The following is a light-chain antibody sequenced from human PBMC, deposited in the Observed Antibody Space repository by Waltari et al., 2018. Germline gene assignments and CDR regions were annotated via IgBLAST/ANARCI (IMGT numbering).Light chain of an antibody. CDR1: QSISTR. V-gene: IGKV1-5*03. CDR2: MAS. Sequence: DIQMTQSPSTLSASVGDRVTIPCRASQSISTRLAWYQQKPGKAPKLLIYMASNLEGGVPSRFSGSGSGTEFTLTISSLQPDDFATYYCHQYVASPPTFGQGTKVEIK. CDR3: HQYVASPPT. J-gene: IGKJ1*01.